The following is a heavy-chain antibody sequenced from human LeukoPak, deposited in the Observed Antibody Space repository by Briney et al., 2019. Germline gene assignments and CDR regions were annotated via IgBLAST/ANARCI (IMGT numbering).Heavy chain of an antibody. CDR2: ISYDGSNK. D-gene: IGHD1-26*01. Sequence: GGSLRLSCAASGFTFSSYAMHWVRQAPGKGLEWVAVISYDGSNKYYADSVKGRFTISRDNSKNTLYLQMNSLRAEDTAVYYCARDRVGASTIWGQGTLVTVSS. CDR3: ARDRVGASTI. J-gene: IGHJ4*02. V-gene: IGHV3-30-3*01. CDR1: GFTFSSYA.